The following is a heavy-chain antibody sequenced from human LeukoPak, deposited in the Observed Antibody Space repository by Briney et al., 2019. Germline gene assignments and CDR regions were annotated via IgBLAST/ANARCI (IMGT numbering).Heavy chain of an antibody. CDR3: ALRGAGWFGELSHYYYYGMDV. CDR1: GFTFNTYT. V-gene: IGHV3-48*01. D-gene: IGHD3-10*01. J-gene: IGHJ6*02. Sequence: GGSLRLSCAASGFTFNTYTMNWVRQAPGKGLEWVSYISGSRGIIDYADSAKGRLTISRDNSKNTLYLQMNSLRAEDTAVYYCALRGAGWFGELSHYYYYGMDVWGQGTTVTVSS. CDR2: ISGSRGII.